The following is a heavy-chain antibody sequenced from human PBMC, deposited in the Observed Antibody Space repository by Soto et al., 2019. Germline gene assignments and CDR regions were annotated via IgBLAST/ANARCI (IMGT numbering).Heavy chain of an antibody. J-gene: IGHJ4*02. Sequence: ASVKVSCKASGYSFTTYYIHWVRQAPGQGLEWMGWISPLKGNTKYAQKVQGRVSVTTDTSTNTVYMELSGLRYDDTALYYCARSGEHPFDFWGQGTLVTVSS. CDR3: ARSGEHPFDF. V-gene: IGHV1-18*01. CDR1: GYSFTTYY. D-gene: IGHD6-25*01. CDR2: ISPLKGNT.